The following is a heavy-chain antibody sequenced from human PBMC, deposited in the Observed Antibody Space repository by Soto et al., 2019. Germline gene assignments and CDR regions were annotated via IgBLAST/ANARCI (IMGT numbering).Heavy chain of an antibody. Sequence: ASVKFSCKASGYTFTSYGISWVRQAPGQGLEWMGWISAYNGNTNYAQKLQGRVTMTTDTSTSTAYMELGSLRSDDTAVYYCARDEGIAVAGNHDAFDIWGQGTMVTVSS. CDR3: ARDEGIAVAGNHDAFDI. J-gene: IGHJ3*02. V-gene: IGHV1-18*04. D-gene: IGHD6-19*01. CDR1: GYTFTSYG. CDR2: ISAYNGNT.